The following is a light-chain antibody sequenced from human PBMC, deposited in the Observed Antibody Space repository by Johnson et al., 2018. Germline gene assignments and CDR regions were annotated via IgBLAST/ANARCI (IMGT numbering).Light chain of an antibody. Sequence: SVLTQPPSVSAAPGQKVTISCSGSSSNIGNNYVSWYQQLPGTATKLLIYENNKRPSGIPDRFSGSKSGTSATLGITGLQTGDEADYYCGTWDSSLSAGNVFGTGTKVTVL. V-gene: IGLV1-51*02. CDR2: ENN. CDR3: GTWDSSLSAGNV. CDR1: SSNIGNNY. J-gene: IGLJ1*01.